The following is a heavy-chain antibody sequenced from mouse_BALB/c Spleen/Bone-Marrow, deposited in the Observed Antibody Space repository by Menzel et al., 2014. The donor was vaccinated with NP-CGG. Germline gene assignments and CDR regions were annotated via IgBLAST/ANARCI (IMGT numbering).Heavy chain of an antibody. CDR2: IYPYNGAS. CDR1: GYSFTGYY. Sequence: VQLQQSGPELVKPGASVKISCKASGYSFTGYYMHWVKRSHGNSLDWIEYIYPYNGASSYNQKFKGKATLTVDKSSSPAFMELRSLTTDDSAVYYCESRGEYFDVWGAGTTVTVSS. J-gene: IGHJ1*01. CDR3: ESRGEYFDV. V-gene: IGHV1-31*01.